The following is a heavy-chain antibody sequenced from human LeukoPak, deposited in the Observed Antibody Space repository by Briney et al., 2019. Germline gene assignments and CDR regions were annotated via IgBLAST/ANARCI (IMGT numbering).Heavy chain of an antibody. J-gene: IGHJ6*02. V-gene: IGHV1-18*01. CDR2: ISAYNGNT. CDR1: GYTFTSYG. CDR3: ARDRYYDILTGYSILYYYYGMDV. D-gene: IGHD3-9*01. Sequence: ASVKVSCTASGYTFTSYGISWVRQAPGQGLEWMGWISAYNGNTNYAQKLQGRATMTTDTSTSTAYMELRSLRSDDTAVYYCARDRYYDILTGYSILYYYYGMDVWGQGTTVTVSS.